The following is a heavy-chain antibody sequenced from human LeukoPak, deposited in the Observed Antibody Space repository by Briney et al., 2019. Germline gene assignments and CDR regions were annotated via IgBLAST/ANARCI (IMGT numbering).Heavy chain of an antibody. Sequence: GGSLRLSCAASGFNFSSYWMHWVRQAPGKGLEWVSAISGSGGSTYYADSVKGRFTISRDNSKNTLYLQMNSLRAEDTAVYYCAKGPHYYYDSSGQAPYYFDYWGQGTLVTVSS. CDR3: AKGPHYYYDSSGQAPYYFDY. CDR2: ISGSGGST. J-gene: IGHJ4*02. V-gene: IGHV3-23*01. CDR1: GFNFSSYW. D-gene: IGHD3-22*01.